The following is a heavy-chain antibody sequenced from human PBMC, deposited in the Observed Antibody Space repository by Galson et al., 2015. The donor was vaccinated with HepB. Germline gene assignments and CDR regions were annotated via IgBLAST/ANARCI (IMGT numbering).Heavy chain of an antibody. J-gene: IGHJ5*02. CDR1: GFTFSTYA. CDR3: AKVGVKGFYPRSGWFDP. Sequence: SLRLSCAASGFTFSTYAMNWVRQAPGKGLEWVSGISGSGGKTYYADSVKGRFTMSRDNPKNTVYLQMNTLGAEDTAVYHCAKVGVKGFYPRSGWFDPWGQGTLVTVSS. CDR2: ISGSGGKT. V-gene: IGHV3-23*01. D-gene: IGHD3-3*01.